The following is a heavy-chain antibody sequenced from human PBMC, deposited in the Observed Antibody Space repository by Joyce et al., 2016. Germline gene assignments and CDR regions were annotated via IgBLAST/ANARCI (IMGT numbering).Heavy chain of an antibody. CDR2: ISFDGGNT. V-gene: IGHV3-30*18. J-gene: IGHJ6*03. Sequence: QVQLVESGGGVVEPGGSLRLFCAGAGFLCSGYGMHWVRQAPGKGLGWVAGISFDGGNTEYADYVKGRFTISRDNSKNTLILQMNSLRGEDSAVYYGAKAVRSSWYYYYYYLDVWGKGTTVTVSS. CDR3: AKAVRSSWYYYYYYLDV. CDR1: GFLCSGYG. D-gene: IGHD6-13*01.